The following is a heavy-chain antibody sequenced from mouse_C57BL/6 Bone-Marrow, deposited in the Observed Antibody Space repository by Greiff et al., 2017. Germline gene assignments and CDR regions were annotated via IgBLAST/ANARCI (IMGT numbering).Heavy chain of an antibody. CDR3: ARSREGLRKFAY. Sequence: QVQLQQSGAELVKPGASVKISCKASGYAFSSYWMNWVKQRPGKGLEWIGQIYPGDGDTNYNGKFKGKATLTADKSSSTAYMQLSSLTSEDSAVYFCARSREGLRKFAYWGQGTLVTVSA. CDR2: IYPGDGDT. J-gene: IGHJ3*01. V-gene: IGHV1-80*01. CDR1: GYAFSSYW. D-gene: IGHD2-4*01.